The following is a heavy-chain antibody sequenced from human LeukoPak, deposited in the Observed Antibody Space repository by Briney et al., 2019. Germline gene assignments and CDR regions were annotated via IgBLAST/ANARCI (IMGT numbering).Heavy chain of an antibody. D-gene: IGHD1-1*01. J-gene: IGHJ5*02. CDR3: AREWKGYGNWFDP. V-gene: IGHV4-59*01. Sequence: SETLSLTCTVSGGSISSYYWSWIRQPPGKGLEWIGYIYYSGSTNYNPSLKSRVTISVDTSKNQFSLKLSSVTAADTAVYYCAREWKGYGNWFDPWGQGTLVTVSS. CDR1: GGSISSYY. CDR2: IYYSGST.